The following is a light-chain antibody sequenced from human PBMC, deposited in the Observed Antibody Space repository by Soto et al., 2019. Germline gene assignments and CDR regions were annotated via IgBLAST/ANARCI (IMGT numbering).Light chain of an antibody. V-gene: IGKV3-20*01. Sequence: EIVLTQSPGTLSLSPGERATLSCRASQSGTSSYLAWYRQNPGQPPRLLIYAASRRATAIPDRFIGSGSVTDFALTISRLEPEDFEVYCCQQYGTSPGTFGQGNKVEIQ. CDR1: QSGTSSY. J-gene: IGKJ1*01. CDR2: AAS. CDR3: QQYGTSPGT.